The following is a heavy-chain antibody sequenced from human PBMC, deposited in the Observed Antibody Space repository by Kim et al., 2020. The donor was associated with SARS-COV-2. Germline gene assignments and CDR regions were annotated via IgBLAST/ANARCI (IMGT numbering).Heavy chain of an antibody. CDR2: ISSSSSYI. D-gene: IGHD6-13*01. Sequence: GGSLRLSCAASGFTFSSYSMNWVRQAPGKGLEWVSSISSSSSYIYYADSAKGRFTISRDNAKNSLYLQMNSLRAEDTAVYYCARQAAAGTNFDYWGQGTLVTVSS. CDR1: GFTFSSYS. CDR3: ARQAAAGTNFDY. V-gene: IGHV3-21*01. J-gene: IGHJ4*02.